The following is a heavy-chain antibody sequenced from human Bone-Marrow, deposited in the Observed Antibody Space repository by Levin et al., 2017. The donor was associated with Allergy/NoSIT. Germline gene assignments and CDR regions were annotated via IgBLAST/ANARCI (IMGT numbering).Heavy chain of an antibody. CDR3: TAVQVVPAAIGYSFDY. CDR1: GFTFSNAW. V-gene: IGHV3-15*01. CDR2: IKSKTDGGTT. D-gene: IGHD2-2*01. J-gene: IGHJ4*02. Sequence: ETLSLTCAASGFTFSNAWMSWVRQAPGKGLEWVGRIKSKTDGGTTDYAAPVKGRFTISRDDSKNTLYLQMNSLKTEDTAVYYCTAVQVVPAAIGYSFDYWGQGTLVTVSS.